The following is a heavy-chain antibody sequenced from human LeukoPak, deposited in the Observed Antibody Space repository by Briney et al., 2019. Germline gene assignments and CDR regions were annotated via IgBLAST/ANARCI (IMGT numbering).Heavy chain of an antibody. CDR1: GFTFSDYC. J-gene: IGHJ5*02. Sequence: GGSLRLSCAASGFTFSDYCMSWIRQAPGKGLEWVSYISSSGSTIYYADSVKGRFTISRDNAKNSLYLQMNSLRAEDTAVYYCARRAMVRGVITNWFDPWGQGTLVTVSS. CDR3: ARRAMVRGVITNWFDP. V-gene: IGHV3-11*01. D-gene: IGHD3-10*01. CDR2: ISSSGSTI.